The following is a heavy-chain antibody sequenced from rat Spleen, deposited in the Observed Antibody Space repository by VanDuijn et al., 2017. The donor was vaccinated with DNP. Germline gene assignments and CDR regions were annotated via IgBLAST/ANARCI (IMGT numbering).Heavy chain of an antibody. Sequence: EVQLVESGGGLVQPGRSMKLSCAASGFIFSDYYMAWVRQAPTKGLELVAYISYAGGSTYHGDSVKGRFTISRDNAESTLYLQMNSLKSEDTATYYCEVYNNYGDFDYWGQGVMVTVSS. J-gene: IGHJ2*01. V-gene: IGHV5-22*01. CDR2: ISYAGGST. D-gene: IGHD1-10*01. CDR3: EVYNNYGDFDY. CDR1: GFIFSDYY.